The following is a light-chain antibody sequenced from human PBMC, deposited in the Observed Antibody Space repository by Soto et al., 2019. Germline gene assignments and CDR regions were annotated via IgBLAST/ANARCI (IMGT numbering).Light chain of an antibody. CDR1: SRDVGGSNY. Sequence: QSALIQPASVSGSPGQSITISCTGTSRDVGGSNYVSWYQHHPXRAPKLLIYEVSYRPSGVSSRFSGSKSGNTASLTISGLQAEDDADYYCSSYTSSNTLEVFGVGTKVTVL. V-gene: IGLV2-14*01. CDR3: SSYTSSNTLEV. J-gene: IGLJ1*01. CDR2: EVS.